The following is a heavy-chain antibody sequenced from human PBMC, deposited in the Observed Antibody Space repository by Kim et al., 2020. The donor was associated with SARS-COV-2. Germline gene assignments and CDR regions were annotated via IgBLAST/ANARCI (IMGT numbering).Heavy chain of an antibody. D-gene: IGHD3-3*01. Sequence: GGSLRLSCAASGFTFSSYAMSWVRQAPGKGLEWVSAISGSGGSTYYADSVKGRFTISRDNSKNTLYLQMNSLRAEDTAVYYCAKEVRVVKPDTPLAGLGMDVWGQGTTVTVSS. J-gene: IGHJ6*02. CDR2: ISGSGGST. CDR1: GFTFSSYA. CDR3: AKEVRVVKPDTPLAGLGMDV. V-gene: IGHV3-23*01.